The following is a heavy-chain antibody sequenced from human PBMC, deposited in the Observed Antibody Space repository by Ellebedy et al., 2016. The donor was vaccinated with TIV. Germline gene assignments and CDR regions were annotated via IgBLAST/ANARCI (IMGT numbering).Heavy chain of an antibody. J-gene: IGHJ6*02. CDR3: ARGRRVVIMNNYYYYYGMDV. CDR1: GYTFTSYY. CDR2: INPSGGST. Sequence: ASVKVSXKASGYTFTSYYMHWVRQAPGQGLEWMGIINPSGGSTSYAQKFQGRVTMTRDTSTSTVYMELSSLRSEDTAVYYCARGRRVVIMNNYYYYYGMDVWGQGTTVTVSS. V-gene: IGHV1-46*01. D-gene: IGHD3-3*01.